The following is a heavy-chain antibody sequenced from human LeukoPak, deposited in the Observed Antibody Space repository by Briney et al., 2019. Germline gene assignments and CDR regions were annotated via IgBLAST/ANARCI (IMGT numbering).Heavy chain of an antibody. CDR3: ARSRDGYKRFDS. D-gene: IGHD5-24*01. CDR2: IWFDGSNK. V-gene: IGHV3-33*01. Sequence: GRSLRLSCAASGFIFSNDAMHWVRQAPGKGLEWVAFIWFDGSNKHYADSVKGRFTISRDNSKNTLYLQMNSLRAEDTAVYFCARSRDGYKRFDSWGQGTLVTVSS. J-gene: IGHJ4*02. CDR1: GFIFSNDA.